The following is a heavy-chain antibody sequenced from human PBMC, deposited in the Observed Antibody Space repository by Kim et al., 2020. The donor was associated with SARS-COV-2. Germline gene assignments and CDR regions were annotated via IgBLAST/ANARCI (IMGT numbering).Heavy chain of an antibody. CDR1: GYSFTSYW. CDR3: ARHQSGYYFYYGMDV. D-gene: IGHD3-3*01. V-gene: IGHV5-51*01. CDR2: IYPGDSDT. Sequence: GESLKISCKGSGYSFTSYWIGWVRQMPGKGLEWMGIIYPGDSDTRYSPSFQGQVTISADKSISTAYLQWSSLKASDTAMYYCARHQSGYYFYYGMDVWGQGTTVTVSS. J-gene: IGHJ6*02.